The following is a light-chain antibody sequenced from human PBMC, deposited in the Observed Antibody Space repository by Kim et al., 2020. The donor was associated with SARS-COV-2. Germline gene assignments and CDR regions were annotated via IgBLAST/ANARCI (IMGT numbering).Light chain of an antibody. CDR2: DVS. V-gene: IGLV2-14*03. CDR1: SSDVGGYNF. J-gene: IGLJ2*01. CDR3: SSYTSSSTLGV. Sequence: QSALTQPASVSGSPGQSITISCTGTSSDVGGYNFVSWYQQHPGKAPKLMIYDVSNRPSGVSNRFSGSKSGNTASLTISGLQGEDEADYYCSSYTSSSTLGVFGGGTQLTV.